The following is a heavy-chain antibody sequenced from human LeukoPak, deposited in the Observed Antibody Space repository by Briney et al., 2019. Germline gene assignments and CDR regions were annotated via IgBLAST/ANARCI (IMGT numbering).Heavy chain of an antibody. J-gene: IGHJ4*02. CDR2: ISGSGSMI. CDR3: ARHRASGTLPFDF. D-gene: IGHD1-26*01. Sequence: GGSLRLSCAASGFTFSDYYITWIRQAPGKGLEWVSYISGSGSMIFYADSVKGRFTISRDNAKNTLFLQMNSLRVEDTAVYYCARHRASGTLPFDFWSQGTLVTVSS. CDR1: GFTFSDYY. V-gene: IGHV3-11*01.